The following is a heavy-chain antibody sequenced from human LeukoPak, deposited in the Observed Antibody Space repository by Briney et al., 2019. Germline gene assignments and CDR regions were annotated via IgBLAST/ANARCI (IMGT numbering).Heavy chain of an antibody. D-gene: IGHD3-22*01. Sequence: AETLTLICTVSGGSISSYYWSWIRQPPGKGLEWIGYIYYSGSTNYNPSLKSRVTISVDTSKNQFSLKLSSVTAADTAVYYCARVGEKGDISAYYSYLDYSGAGTPVTVSS. CDR2: IYYSGST. CDR1: GGSISSYY. V-gene: IGHV4-59*01. J-gene: IGHJ4*01. CDR3: ARVGEKGDISAYYSYLDY.